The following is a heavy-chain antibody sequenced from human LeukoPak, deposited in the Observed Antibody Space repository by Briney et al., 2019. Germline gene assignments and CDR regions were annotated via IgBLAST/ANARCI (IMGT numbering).Heavy chain of an antibody. J-gene: IGHJ5*02. CDR2: IIPIFGTA. D-gene: IGHD6-19*01. Sequence: GASVKVSCKASGGTFSSYAISWVRQAPGQGLEWMGGIIPIFGTANYAQKLQGRVTMTTDTSTSTAYMELRSLRSDDTAVYYCARDAYSSGWTFDPWGQGTLVTVSS. V-gene: IGHV1-69*05. CDR3: ARDAYSSGWTFDP. CDR1: GGTFSSYA.